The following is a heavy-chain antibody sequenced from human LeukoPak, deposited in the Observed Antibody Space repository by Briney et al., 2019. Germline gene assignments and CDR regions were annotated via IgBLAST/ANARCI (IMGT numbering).Heavy chain of an antibody. CDR3: ARRWYHAYCDY. J-gene: IGHJ4*02. V-gene: IGHV4-61*01. CDR2: IDDSGST. CDR1: GGSFSSGRYY. Sequence: SETLSLTCTVSGGSFSSGRYYWNWNRQAPGKELEWIRWIDDSGSTYYNPSLRSRITLSANTTKNQYSLMLTSVTAAATAVYYCARRWYHAYCDYWGQGSLVTVSS. D-gene: IGHD4-23*01.